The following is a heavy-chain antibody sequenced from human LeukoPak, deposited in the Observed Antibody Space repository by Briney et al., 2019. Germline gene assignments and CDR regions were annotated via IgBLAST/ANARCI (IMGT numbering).Heavy chain of an antibody. D-gene: IGHD3-16*01. CDR2: ISDSGGHT. J-gene: IGHJ4*02. CDR3: AKLWFGDLSHGQAKFDY. Sequence: PGGSLRLSCAASGFTLSNYVINWVRQAPGKGLEWVSTISDSGGHTYYADSVKGRFTISRDNSNKMIFLQMDSLRVEDTAVYYCAKLWFGDLSHGQAKFDYWGQGTLVTVSA. CDR1: GFTLSNYV. V-gene: IGHV3-23*01.